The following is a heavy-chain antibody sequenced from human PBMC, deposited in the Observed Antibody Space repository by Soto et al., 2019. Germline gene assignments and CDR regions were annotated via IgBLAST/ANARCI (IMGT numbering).Heavy chain of an antibody. CDR3: ASDYSNYPGNWFDP. D-gene: IGHD4-4*01. Sequence: SVKVSCKASGGTFSSYAISWVRQAPGQGLEWMGGIIPIFGTANYAQKFQGRVTITADKSTSTAYMELSSLRSEDTAVYYCASDYSNYPGNWFDPWGQATMVTVSS. J-gene: IGHJ5*02. CDR1: GGTFSSYA. V-gene: IGHV1-69*06. CDR2: IIPIFGTA.